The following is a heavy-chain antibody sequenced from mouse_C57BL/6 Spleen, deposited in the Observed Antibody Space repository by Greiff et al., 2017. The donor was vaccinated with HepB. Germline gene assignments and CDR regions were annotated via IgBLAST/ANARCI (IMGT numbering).Heavy chain of an antibody. J-gene: IGHJ4*01. D-gene: IGHD2-4*01. CDR1: GYTFTSYW. CDR3: ARALDYDYYAMDY. CDR2: IYPGSGST. V-gene: IGHV1-55*01. Sequence: QVHVKQPGAELVKPGASVKMSCKASGYTFTSYWITWVKQRPGQGLEWIGDIYPGSGSTNYNEKFKSKATLTVDTSSSTAYMQLSSLTSEDSAVYYCARALDYDYYAMDYWGQGTSVTVSS.